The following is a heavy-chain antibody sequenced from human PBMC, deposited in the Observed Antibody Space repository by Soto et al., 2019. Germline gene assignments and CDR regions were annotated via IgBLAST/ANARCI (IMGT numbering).Heavy chain of an antibody. CDR1: GFTVSNYH. J-gene: IGHJ4*02. V-gene: IGHV3-66*01. CDR3: ARDQNYALFAY. D-gene: IGHD1-7*01. CDR2: IYTAGSA. Sequence: GGSLRLSCAASGFTVSNYHMNWVRRAPGKGLEWVSVIYTAGSADFADSVKGRFSISRDDSKNTLYLQMSSLRAEDTAVYYCARDQNYALFAYWGQGTLVPVSS.